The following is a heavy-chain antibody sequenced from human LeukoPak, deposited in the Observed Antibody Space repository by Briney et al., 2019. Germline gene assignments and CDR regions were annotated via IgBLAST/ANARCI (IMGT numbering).Heavy chain of an antibody. D-gene: IGHD3-3*01. J-gene: IGHJ4*02. CDR2: ISYDGSNK. V-gene: IGHV3-30*18. CDR3: AKGDYDFWGGHDY. CDR1: GFTFSSYG. Sequence: GRSLRLSCAASGFTFSSYGMHWVRQAPGKGLEWVAVISYDGSNKYYADSVKGRFTISRDNSKNTLYLQMNSLRAEDTAVYYCAKGDYDFWGGHDYWGQGTLVTVPS.